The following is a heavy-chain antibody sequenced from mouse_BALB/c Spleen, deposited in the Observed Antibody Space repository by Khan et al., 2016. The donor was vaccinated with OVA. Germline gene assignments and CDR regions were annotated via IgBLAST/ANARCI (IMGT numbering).Heavy chain of an antibody. CDR3: ARRVDI. Sequence: QVQLQQSGPGLVPPSQSLSITCTVSGFSLTTYGVHWVRQPPGKGLEWLGVIWGGGTTDYSSALISRLSISKDNSKSQVFLKMNSLQTDDTAMYDCARRVDIWGQGTTLTVSS. CDR1: GFSLTTYG. V-gene: IGHV2-9*01. J-gene: IGHJ2*01. CDR2: IWGGGTT.